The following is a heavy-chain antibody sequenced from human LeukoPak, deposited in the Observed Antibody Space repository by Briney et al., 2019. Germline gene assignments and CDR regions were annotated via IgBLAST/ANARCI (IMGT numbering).Heavy chain of an antibody. D-gene: IGHD6-13*01. J-gene: IGHJ4*02. Sequence: SETLSLTCTVSGGSISSYYWSWIRQPPGKGLEWIGYIYYSGSTNYNPSLKSRVTISVDTSKNQFSLKLSSVTAADTAVYYCARLEYSSSWYPFDYWGQGTLVTVSS. V-gene: IGHV4-59*01. CDR3: ARLEYSSSWYPFDY. CDR2: IYYSGST. CDR1: GGSISSYY.